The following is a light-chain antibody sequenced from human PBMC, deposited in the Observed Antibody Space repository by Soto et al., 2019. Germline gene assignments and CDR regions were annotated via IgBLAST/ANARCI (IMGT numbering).Light chain of an antibody. Sequence: DIPMTQSPSTLSASVGDRVTITCRASQSISSWLAWYQQKPGKAPKLQIYKASTLESGVPSRFSGNGSGTEFTLTISSLQPDDFATYYCQQCFTFGSGTKVDIK. V-gene: IGKV1-5*03. CDR2: KAS. CDR3: QQCFT. J-gene: IGKJ3*01. CDR1: QSISSW.